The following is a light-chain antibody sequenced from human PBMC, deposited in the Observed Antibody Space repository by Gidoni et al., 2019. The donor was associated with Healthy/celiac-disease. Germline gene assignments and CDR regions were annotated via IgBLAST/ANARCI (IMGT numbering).Light chain of an antibody. CDR3: QQYNSYPYS. J-gene: IGKJ2*03. CDR2: KAS. V-gene: IGKV1-5*03. CDR1: QSISSW. Sequence: DIQMTQSPSTLSASVGDRVTITCRASQSISSWLAWYQQKPGKAPKLLIYKASSLESGVPSRFSGSGAGTEFTLTISSLQPDDFATYYCQQYNSYPYSFGQGTKLEIK.